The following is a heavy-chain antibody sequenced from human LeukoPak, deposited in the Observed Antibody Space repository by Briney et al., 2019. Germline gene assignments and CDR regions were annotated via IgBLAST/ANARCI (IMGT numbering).Heavy chain of an antibody. CDR2: INHSGST. CDR1: GGSFSGYY. V-gene: IGHV4-34*01. Sequence: SETLSLTCAVYGGSFSGYYWSWIRQPPGKGLEWIGEINHSGSTNYNPSLKSRVTISVDTSKNQFSLRLSSVTAADTAVYYCASGAYSFYYMDVWGKGTTVTISS. CDR3: ASGAYSFYYMDV. J-gene: IGHJ6*03. D-gene: IGHD5-18*01.